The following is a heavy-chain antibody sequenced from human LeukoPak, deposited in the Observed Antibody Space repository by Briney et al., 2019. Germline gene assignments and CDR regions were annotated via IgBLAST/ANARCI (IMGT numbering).Heavy chain of an antibody. V-gene: IGHV3-30*18. CDR1: GFTFSSYG. J-gene: IGHJ2*01. CDR2: ISYDGSNK. Sequence: PGRSLRLSCAASGFTFSSYGMHWVRQAPGKGLEWVAVISYDGSNKYYADSVKGRFTISRDNSKNTLYLQMNSLRAEDTAVYYCAKDFSDYYDSSGYYTGFDLWGRGTLVTVSS. CDR3: AKDFSDYYDSSGYYTGFDL. D-gene: IGHD3-22*01.